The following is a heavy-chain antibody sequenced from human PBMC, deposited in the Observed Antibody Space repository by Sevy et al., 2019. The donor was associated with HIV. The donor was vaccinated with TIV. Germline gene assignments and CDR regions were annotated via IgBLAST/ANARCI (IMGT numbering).Heavy chain of an antibody. CDR1: GFSFSSYG. J-gene: IGHJ6*02. D-gene: IGHD2-15*01. CDR2: IYSDGRT. Sequence: GGSLRLSCVASGFSFSSYGMHWVRQAPGKGLEWVSNIYSDGRTYYADSVRGRFTISRDTSKNTVYLEMKSLRAEDTAVYYCTREDIVLGEDNYYGMDVWGHGTTVTVSS. CDR3: TREDIVLGEDNYYGMDV. V-gene: IGHV3-53*01.